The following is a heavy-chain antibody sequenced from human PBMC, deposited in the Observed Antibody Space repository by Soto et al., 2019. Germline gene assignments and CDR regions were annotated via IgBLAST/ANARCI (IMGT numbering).Heavy chain of an antibody. Sequence: PGGSLRLSCAASGFTFSNYAMSWVRQAPAEGLEWVSSISGSGGTTYYADSVKGRFTISRDNSGNTLDLQMNSLRAEDTAVYYCAKDTYYHDSSGYYVFDCWGQGTLVTVSS. CDR2: ISGSGGTT. V-gene: IGHV3-23*01. J-gene: IGHJ4*02. D-gene: IGHD3-22*01. CDR1: GFTFSNYA. CDR3: AKDTYYHDSSGYYVFDC.